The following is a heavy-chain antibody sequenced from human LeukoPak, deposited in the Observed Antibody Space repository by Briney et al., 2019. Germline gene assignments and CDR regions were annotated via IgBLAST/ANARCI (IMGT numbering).Heavy chain of an antibody. Sequence: PGGSLRLSCAASGFTFSSYGMHWVRQAPDKGLEWVAVISYDGSNKYYTDSVQGRFTISRDNSKNTLSLQMNSLRAEDTAVYYCARPKYGLGNDILTGLIDYWGQGTLVTVSS. J-gene: IGHJ4*02. CDR3: ARPKYGLGNDILTGLIDY. CDR2: ISYDGSNK. CDR1: GFTFSSYG. D-gene: IGHD3-9*01. V-gene: IGHV3-30*03.